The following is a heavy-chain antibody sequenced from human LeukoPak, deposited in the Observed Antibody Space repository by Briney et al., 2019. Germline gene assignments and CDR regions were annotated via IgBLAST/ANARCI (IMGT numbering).Heavy chain of an antibody. Sequence: SETLSLTCTVSGGSINNYHWSWIRQPPGKGLEWIGYIYYSGSTNYKPSLKSRVTISVDRSRNQFSLKLSSVTAADTAVYYCARGPYYDSSGFDWWGQGTLVTVSS. CDR2: IYYSGST. J-gene: IGHJ4*02. D-gene: IGHD3-22*01. V-gene: IGHV4-59*01. CDR1: GGSINNYH. CDR3: ARGPYYDSSGFDW.